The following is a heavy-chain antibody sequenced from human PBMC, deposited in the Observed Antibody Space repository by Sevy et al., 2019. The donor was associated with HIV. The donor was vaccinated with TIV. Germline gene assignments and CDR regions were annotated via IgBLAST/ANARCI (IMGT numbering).Heavy chain of an antibody. D-gene: IGHD6-19*01. CDR2: ISYDGSNK. CDR3: AKDRSRGYSSGWYPG. CDR1: GFTFSSYG. V-gene: IGHV3-30*18. Sequence: LSLTCAASGFTFSSYGMHWVRQAPGKGLEWVAVISYDGSNKYYADSVKGRFTISRDNSKNTLYLQMNSLRAEDTAVYYCAKDRSRGYSSGWYPGWGQGTLVTVSS. J-gene: IGHJ4*02.